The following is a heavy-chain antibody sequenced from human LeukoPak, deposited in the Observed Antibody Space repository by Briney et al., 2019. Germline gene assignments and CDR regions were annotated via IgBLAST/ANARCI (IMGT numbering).Heavy chain of an antibody. CDR1: GGTFSSYA. CDR3: ARAYDSSGYYYPDAFDV. D-gene: IGHD3-22*01. Sequence: SVKVSCKASGGTFSSYAISWVRQAPGQGLEWMGGIIPIFGTANYAQKFQGRVTITTDESTSTAYMELSSLRSEDTAVYYCARAYDSSGYYYPDAFDVWGQGTMVTVSS. V-gene: IGHV1-69*05. J-gene: IGHJ3*01. CDR2: IIPIFGTA.